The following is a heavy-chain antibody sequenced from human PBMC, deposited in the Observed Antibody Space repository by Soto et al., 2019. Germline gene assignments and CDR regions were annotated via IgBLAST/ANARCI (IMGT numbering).Heavy chain of an antibody. J-gene: IGHJ5*02. CDR1: GFTFSSYG. D-gene: IGHD5-18*01. CDR2: ISYDGSNK. V-gene: IGHV3-30*18. CDR3: AKDIKTAMVSWFDP. Sequence: HPGGSLRLSCAASGFTFSSYGMHWVRQAPGKGLEWVAVISYDGSNKYYADSVKGRFTISRDNSKNTLYLQMNSLRAEDTAVYYCAKDIKTAMVSWFDPWGQGTLVTVS.